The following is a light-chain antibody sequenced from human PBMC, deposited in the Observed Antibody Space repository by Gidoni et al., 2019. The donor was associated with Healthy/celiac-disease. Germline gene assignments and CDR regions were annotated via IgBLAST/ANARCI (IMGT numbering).Light chain of an antibody. V-gene: IGKV3-15*01. J-gene: IGKJ1*01. CDR2: GAS. CDR1: QSVSSN. Sequence: EIVMTQSPATLSVSPGERATPSCRASQSVSSNLAWYPQKPGQAPRLLIYGASTRATGIPARFSGSGSGTEFTLTISSLQSEDFAVYYCQQYSNWPRTFGQGTKVEIK. CDR3: QQYSNWPRT.